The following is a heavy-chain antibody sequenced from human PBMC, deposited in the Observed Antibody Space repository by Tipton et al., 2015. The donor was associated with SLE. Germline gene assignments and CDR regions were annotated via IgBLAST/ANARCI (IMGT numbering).Heavy chain of an antibody. CDR2: IYHSGST. CDR3: ATLFSPN. J-gene: IGHJ4*02. Sequence: TLSLTCTVSGGSISSGYYWGWIRQPPGKGLEWIGSIYHSGSTYYNPSLKSRVTISVDTSKNQFSLKLSSVTAADTAVYYCATLFSPNWGQGTLVTVSS. V-gene: IGHV4-38-2*02. CDR1: GGSISSGYY.